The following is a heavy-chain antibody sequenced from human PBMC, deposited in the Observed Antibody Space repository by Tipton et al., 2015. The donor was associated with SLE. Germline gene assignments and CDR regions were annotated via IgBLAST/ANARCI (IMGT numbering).Heavy chain of an antibody. Sequence: TLSLTCTVSGGSIKSTSYYWAWIRQPPGKGLEWIGSIYYSGTTYSNPSLKSRVTISVDTSRNQFSLEMNSVTAADAAVYYCAGAQLGAWRFDSWGQGTLVTVSS. J-gene: IGHJ4*02. D-gene: IGHD7-27*01. CDR2: IYYSGTT. CDR1: GGSIKSTSYY. V-gene: IGHV4-39*07. CDR3: AGAQLGAWRFDS.